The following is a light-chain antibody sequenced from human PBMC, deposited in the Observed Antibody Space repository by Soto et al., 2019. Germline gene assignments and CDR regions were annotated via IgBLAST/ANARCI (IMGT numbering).Light chain of an antibody. CDR3: QQYGSSIT. CDR1: QSVSSSY. V-gene: IGKV3-20*01. CDR2: GAS. Sequence: EIRLTQSPGTLSLSPGERATLSCRASQSVSSSYLAWYQQKPGQAPRLLIYGASSRATGIPDRFSGSGSGTDFTLTISRLEPEDFAVYYCQQYGSSITFGQGTRLEI. J-gene: IGKJ5*01.